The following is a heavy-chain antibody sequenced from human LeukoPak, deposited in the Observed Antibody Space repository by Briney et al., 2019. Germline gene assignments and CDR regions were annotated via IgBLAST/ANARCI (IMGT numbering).Heavy chain of an antibody. V-gene: IGHV1-3*01. CDR1: GYTFSDYP. D-gene: IGHD2-8*01. CDR2: ISAGNI. J-gene: IGHJ6*02. Sequence: ASVKVSCKASGYTFSDYPMHWLRQAPGQRFEWMGWISAGNIKYSQNFQDRISITRDTSASTDNMELSSLTSADTAVYYCARVAYVMDVWGQGTTVVVSS. CDR3: ARVAYVMDV.